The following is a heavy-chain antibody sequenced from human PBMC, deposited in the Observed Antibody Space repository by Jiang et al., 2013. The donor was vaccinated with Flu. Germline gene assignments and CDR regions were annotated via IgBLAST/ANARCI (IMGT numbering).Heavy chain of an antibody. J-gene: IGHJ4*02. CDR3: ARVWFGEGYFDY. D-gene: IGHD3-10*01. V-gene: IGHV3-74*01. Sequence: PGKGLVWVSRINSDGSSTSYADSVKGRFTISRDNAKNTLYLQMNSLRAEDTAVYYCARVWFGEGYFDYWGQGTLVTVSS. CDR2: INSDGSST.